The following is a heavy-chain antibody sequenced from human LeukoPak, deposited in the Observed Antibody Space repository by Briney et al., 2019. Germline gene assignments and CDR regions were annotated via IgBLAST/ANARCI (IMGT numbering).Heavy chain of an antibody. D-gene: IGHD1-26*01. CDR1: GGSFSGYY. CDR3: ATGSGIKSGSYQFDY. CDR2: INHSGST. J-gene: IGHJ4*02. Sequence: SETLSLTCAVYGGSFSGYYWSWIRQPPGKGLEWIGEINHSGSTNYNPSLKSRVTISVDTSKNQFSLKLSSVTAADTAVYYCATGSGIKSGSYQFDYWGQGTLVTVSS. V-gene: IGHV4-34*01.